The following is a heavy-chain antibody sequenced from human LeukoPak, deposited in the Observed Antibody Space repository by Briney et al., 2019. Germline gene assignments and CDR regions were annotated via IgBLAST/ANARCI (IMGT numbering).Heavy chain of an antibody. J-gene: IGHJ4*02. Sequence: PGGSLRLSCAASGFTFSSYWMHWVRQAPGKGLVWVSRINSDGSSTSYADSVKGRFTISRDNAKNTLYLQMNSLRAEDTAVYYCAKDDLSYYYDSSGYWVYWGQGTLVTVSS. CDR3: AKDDLSYYYDSSGYWVY. D-gene: IGHD3-22*01. CDR2: INSDGSST. V-gene: IGHV3-74*01. CDR1: GFTFSSYW.